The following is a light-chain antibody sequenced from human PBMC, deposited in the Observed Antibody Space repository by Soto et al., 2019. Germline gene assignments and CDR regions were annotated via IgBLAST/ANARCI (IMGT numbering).Light chain of an antibody. J-gene: IGLJ2*01. V-gene: IGLV2-11*01. CDR2: DVT. CDR3: CSYVGSFNVV. Sequence: QSALTQPASVSGSPGQSITISCTGTSSDVGAYNHVAWYQQHPGKAPKFMIYDVTKRPSGVPDRFSASKSGNTASLSISGLRAEDEADYYCCSYVGSFNVVFGGGTKLTVL. CDR1: SSDVGAYNH.